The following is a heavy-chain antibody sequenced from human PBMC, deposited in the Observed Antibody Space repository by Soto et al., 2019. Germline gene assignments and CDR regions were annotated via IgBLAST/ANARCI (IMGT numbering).Heavy chain of an antibody. CDR2: IWYDGSKK. CDR3: AKDLGRQGGFDM. V-gene: IGHV3-33*06. J-gene: IGHJ3*02. D-gene: IGHD7-27*01. Sequence: QVQLVESGGGVVQPGRSLRLSCVASGFTFSNYGMHWVRQAPGKGLEWVAVIWYDGSKKYYADSVKGRFTISRDNSKNTLFLQMNSLRVEDTAMYYCAKDLGRQGGFDMWGQGRVVTVSS. CDR1: GFTFSNYG.